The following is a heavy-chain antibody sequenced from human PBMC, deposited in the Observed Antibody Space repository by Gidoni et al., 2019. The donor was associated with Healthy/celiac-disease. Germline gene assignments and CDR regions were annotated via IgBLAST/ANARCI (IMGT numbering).Heavy chain of an antibody. D-gene: IGHD3-22*01. CDR3: ARDGSGYIYFDY. V-gene: IGHV4-34*01. J-gene: IGHJ4*02. Sequence: QVQLQQWVAGLLKPSETLSLTYAVSGGSFSDYYWSWIRQPPGKGLEWIGEINHSGSTNYNPSLKSRVTISVDTSKNQFSLKVSSVTAADTAVYYCARDGSGYIYFDYWGQGTLVTVSS. CDR1: GGSFSDYY. CDR2: INHSGST.